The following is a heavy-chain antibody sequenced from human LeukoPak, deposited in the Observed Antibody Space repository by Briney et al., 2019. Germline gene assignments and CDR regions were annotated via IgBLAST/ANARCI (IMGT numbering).Heavy chain of an antibody. CDR1: GFTFSSYG. V-gene: IGHV3-23*01. J-gene: IGHJ5*02. D-gene: IGHD3-10*01. Sequence: GGSLRLSCAASGFTFSSYGMSWVRQAPGKGLEWVSAISGSGGSTYYADSVKGRFTISRDNSKNTLYLQMNSLRAEDTAVYYCAKEGAYYYGSGSINWFDPWGQGTLVTVSS. CDR3: AKEGAYYYGSGSINWFDP. CDR2: ISGSGGST.